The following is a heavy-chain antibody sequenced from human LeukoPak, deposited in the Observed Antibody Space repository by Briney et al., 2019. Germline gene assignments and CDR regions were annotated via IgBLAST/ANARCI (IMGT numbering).Heavy chain of an antibody. CDR1: GFTFSDYF. Sequence: PGGSLRLSCAASGFTFSDYFMIWIRQAPGKGLEWVSYISGSGSNKYYADSVKGRFTISRDNAKNSLYLQMNSLRVEDTAVYYCATSQSSVAGIVGDWGQGTLVTVSS. CDR3: ATSQSSVAGIVGD. J-gene: IGHJ4*02. D-gene: IGHD6-19*01. V-gene: IGHV3-11*04. CDR2: ISGSGSNK.